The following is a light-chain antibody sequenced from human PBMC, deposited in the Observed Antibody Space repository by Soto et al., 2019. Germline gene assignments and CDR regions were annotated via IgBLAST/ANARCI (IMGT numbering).Light chain of an antibody. CDR3: QQYYSTPRT. Sequence: DIVMTQSPDSLAVSLGERATINRKSSQTVLDSSNNKDYLTWYQQKPGQPPKLLIYWASTREFGVPDRFSGSGSGTDFTLTISSLQAEDVAVYYCQQYYSTPRTFGQGTKVDIK. CDR1: QTVLDSSNNKDY. J-gene: IGKJ1*01. V-gene: IGKV4-1*01. CDR2: WAS.